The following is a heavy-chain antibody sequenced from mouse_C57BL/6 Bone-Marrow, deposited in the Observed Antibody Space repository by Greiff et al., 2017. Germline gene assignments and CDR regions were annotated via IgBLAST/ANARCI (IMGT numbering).Heavy chain of an antibody. CDR2: IYPGSGNT. J-gene: IGHJ2*01. CDR3: ARRWDGY. V-gene: IGHV1-76*01. Sequence: QVQLQQSGAELVRPGASVKLSCKASGYTFTDYYINWVKQRPGQGLEWIARIYPGSGNTYYNEKFKGKATLTAEKSSSTAYMQLSSLTSEDSAAYFCARRWDGYWGQGTTLTVSS. D-gene: IGHD4-1*01. CDR1: GYTFTDYY.